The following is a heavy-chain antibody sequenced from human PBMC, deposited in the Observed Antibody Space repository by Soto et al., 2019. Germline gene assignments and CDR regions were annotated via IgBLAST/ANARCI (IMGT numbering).Heavy chain of an antibody. V-gene: IGHV1-69*13. CDR2: IIPIFGTA. D-gene: IGHD2-15*01. J-gene: IGHJ4*02. CDR1: GGTFSSYA. Sequence: SVKVSCKASGGTFSSYAISWVRQAPGQGLEWMGGIIPIFGTANYAQKFQGRVTITADESTSTAYMELSSLRSEDTAVYYCARARSPYCSGGSCYPDYWGQGTLVTVSS. CDR3: ARARSPYCSGGSCYPDY.